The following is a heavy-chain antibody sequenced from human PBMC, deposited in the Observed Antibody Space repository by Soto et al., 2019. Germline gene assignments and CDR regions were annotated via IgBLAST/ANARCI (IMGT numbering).Heavy chain of an antibody. Sequence: GGSLRLSCAASGFTFSSYAMHWVRQAPGKGLEWVAVISYDGSNKYYADSVRGRFTISRDNSKNTLYLQMYSLRAEDTAVYYCARGGYYDSSGYSGGANYYYYYGMDVWGQGTTVTVSS. J-gene: IGHJ6*02. CDR2: ISYDGSNK. CDR1: GFTFSSYA. V-gene: IGHV3-30-3*01. CDR3: ARGGYYDSSGYSGGANYYYYYGMDV. D-gene: IGHD3-22*01.